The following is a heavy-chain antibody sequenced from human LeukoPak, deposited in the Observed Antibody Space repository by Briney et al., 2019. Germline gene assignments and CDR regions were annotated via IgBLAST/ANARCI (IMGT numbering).Heavy chain of an antibody. D-gene: IGHD5-18*01. CDR3: ARGRGYSSWYYFDY. Sequence: SETLSLTCAVYGGSFSGYYWGWIRQPPGKGLEWIGEINHSGSTNYNPSLKSRVTISVDTSKNQFSLRLSSVTAADTAVYYCARGRGYSSWYYFDYWGQGTLVTVSS. V-gene: IGHV4-34*01. CDR2: INHSGST. J-gene: IGHJ4*02. CDR1: GGSFSGYY.